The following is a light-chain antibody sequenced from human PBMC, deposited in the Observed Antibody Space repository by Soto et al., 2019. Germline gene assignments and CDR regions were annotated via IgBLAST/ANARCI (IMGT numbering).Light chain of an antibody. Sequence: QSVLTQPASVSGSPGQSITISCPGTSSDVGSYNLVSWYQQHPGKAPKLMIYEVSKRPSGVSNRFSGSKSGNTASLTIPGLQPEDAADYYSCSYAGSYVSGPGTKAPVL. CDR1: SSDVGSYNL. V-gene: IGLV2-23*02. CDR3: CSYAGSYV. J-gene: IGLJ1*01. CDR2: EVS.